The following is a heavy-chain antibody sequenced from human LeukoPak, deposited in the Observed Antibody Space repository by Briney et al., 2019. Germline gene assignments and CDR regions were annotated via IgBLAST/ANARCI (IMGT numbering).Heavy chain of an antibody. J-gene: IGHJ3*02. Sequence: GGSLRLSCAASGFTFNSYWIHWVRQAPGKVLGWVSRFNTDGSRTNYADSVKGRFAISRDDAKNTVHLQMNSLRAEDTAVYYCARELLGYCSSTSCPGARNDAFDIWGQGTMVTVSS. CDR3: ARELLGYCSSTSCPGARNDAFDI. V-gene: IGHV3-74*01. CDR1: GFTFNSYW. CDR2: FNTDGSRT. D-gene: IGHD2-2*01.